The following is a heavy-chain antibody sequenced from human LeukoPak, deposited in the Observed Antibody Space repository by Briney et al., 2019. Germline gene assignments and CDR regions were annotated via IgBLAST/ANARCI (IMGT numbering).Heavy chain of an antibody. D-gene: IGHD1-7*01. CDR3: APLGTGYNWNYEFDY. V-gene: IGHV3-30*02. Sequence: PGGSLRLSCAASGFAFSSYGMHWVRQAPGKGLEWVAFIRYDGSNKYYADSVKGRFTISRDNSKNTLYLQMNSLRAEDTAVYYCAPLGTGYNWNYEFDYWGQGTLVTVSS. J-gene: IGHJ4*02. CDR2: IRYDGSNK. CDR1: GFAFSSYG.